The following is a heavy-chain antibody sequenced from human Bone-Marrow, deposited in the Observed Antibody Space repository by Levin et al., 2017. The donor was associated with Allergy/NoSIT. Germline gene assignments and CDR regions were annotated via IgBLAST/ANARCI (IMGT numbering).Heavy chain of an antibody. D-gene: IGHD1-26*01. V-gene: IGHV4-61*01. Sequence: PSETLSLTCTVSGGSVSSLSYYWSWIRQPPGKGLEYIGYVYYTGVTNYNPSLKSRVSISLDTSKDQFSLKLNSVTAADTAVYYCARVQWGFDYWDQGTLVTVSS. CDR3: ARVQWGFDY. CDR2: VYYTGVT. J-gene: IGHJ4*02. CDR1: GGSVSSLSYY.